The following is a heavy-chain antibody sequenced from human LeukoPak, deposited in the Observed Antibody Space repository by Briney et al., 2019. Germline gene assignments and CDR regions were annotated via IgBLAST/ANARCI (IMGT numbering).Heavy chain of an antibody. CDR2: MNPNSGNT. J-gene: IGHJ6*02. V-gene: IGHV1-8*01. CDR1: GYTFTSYD. CDR3: ARELGTTKPYYYYYYGMDV. D-gene: IGHD1-1*01. Sequence: ASVKVSCKASGYTFTSYDINWVRQATGQGLEWMGWMNPNSGNTGYAQKFQGRVTMTRNTSISTAYMELSSLRSEDTAVYYCARELGTTKPYYYYYYGMDVWGQGTTVTVSS.